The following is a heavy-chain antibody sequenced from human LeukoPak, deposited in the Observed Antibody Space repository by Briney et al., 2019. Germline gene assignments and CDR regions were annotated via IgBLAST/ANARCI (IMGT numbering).Heavy chain of an antibody. D-gene: IGHD1-26*01. Sequence: SETLSLTCTVSGGSISSSSYYWGWIRQPPGKGLEWIGSIYYSGSTYYNPSLKSRATISVDTSKNQFSLKLSSVTAADTAVYYCARRKSGSYYDWYFDLWGRGTLVTVSS. V-gene: IGHV4-39*01. CDR1: GGSISSSSYY. CDR2: IYYSGST. J-gene: IGHJ2*01. CDR3: ARRKSGSYYDWYFDL.